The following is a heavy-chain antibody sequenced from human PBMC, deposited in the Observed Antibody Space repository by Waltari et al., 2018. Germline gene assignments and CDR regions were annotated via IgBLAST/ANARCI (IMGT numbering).Heavy chain of an antibody. Sequence: EVQLVQSGAEVKKPGESLKISCKGSGYMFTSYWIGWVRQLPGKGLGLMGIIYPGDSDTRYSPSFQGQVTISGDKSISTAYLQWSSLKASDTAMYYCARQKFSPSIAVSSRAFDLWGQGTPVTVSS. CDR1: GYMFTSYW. CDR3: ARQKFSPSIAVSSRAFDL. V-gene: IGHV5-51*01. CDR2: IYPGDSDT. D-gene: IGHD6-19*01. J-gene: IGHJ3*01.